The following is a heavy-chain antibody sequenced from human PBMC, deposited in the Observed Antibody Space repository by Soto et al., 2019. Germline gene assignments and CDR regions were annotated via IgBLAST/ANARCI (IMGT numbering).Heavy chain of an antibody. J-gene: IGHJ5*02. Sequence: EVQLVESGGGLVKPGVSLRLSCAASGFTFSSYSMNWVRQAPGKGLEWVSSISSRSSYIYYADSVKGRFTISSDNAKNSLDLQMSSLRAEDTAVYYCERDYLLCFDPWGQGTLVTVSS. CDR1: GFTFSSYS. D-gene: IGHD2-21*01. V-gene: IGHV3-21*01. CDR3: ERDYLLCFDP. CDR2: ISSRSSYI.